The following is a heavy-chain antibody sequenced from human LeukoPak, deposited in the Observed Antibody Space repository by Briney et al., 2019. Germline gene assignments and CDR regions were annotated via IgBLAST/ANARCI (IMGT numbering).Heavy chain of an antibody. V-gene: IGHV3-48*02. CDR3: ARGSGAMDV. D-gene: IGHD6-19*01. Sequence: PGGSLRLSCAASGFTFSSFSMNWVRQAPGKGLEWVSYISSSSNIIHYAESVKGRFTISRDNAKNSLYLQMNSLRDEDTAVSHCARGSGAMDVWGQGTTVTVSS. CDR2: ISSSSNII. J-gene: IGHJ6*02. CDR1: GFTFSSFS.